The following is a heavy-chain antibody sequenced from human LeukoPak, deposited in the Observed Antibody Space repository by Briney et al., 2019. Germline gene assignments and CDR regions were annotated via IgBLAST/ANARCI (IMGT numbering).Heavy chain of an antibody. CDR2: ISYDGSNK. CDR1: GFTFSSYG. CDR3: AKGLLWFGEPY. Sequence: GGSLRLSRAASGFTFSSYGMHWVRQAPGKGLEWVAVISYDGSNKYYADSVKGRFTISRDNSKNTLYLQMNSLRAEDTAVYYCAKGLLWFGEPYWGQGTLVTVSS. J-gene: IGHJ4*02. V-gene: IGHV3-30*18. D-gene: IGHD3-10*01.